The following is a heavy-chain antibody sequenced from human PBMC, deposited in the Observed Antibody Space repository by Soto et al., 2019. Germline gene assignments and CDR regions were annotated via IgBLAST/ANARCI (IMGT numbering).Heavy chain of an antibody. J-gene: IGHJ4*02. CDR2: IHRSSTYI. CDR1: GFTFCGYR. D-gene: IGHD1-1*01. V-gene: IGHV3-21*01. CDR3: ARILDDYGDY. Sequence: LRLSLTHSGFTFCGYRLNSLRKHPVKGLEWVSSIHRSSTYIYYADSVKGRFTISRDNAKNSLYLQMNSLRVEDTAVYYCARILDDYGDYWGQGTLVTVSS.